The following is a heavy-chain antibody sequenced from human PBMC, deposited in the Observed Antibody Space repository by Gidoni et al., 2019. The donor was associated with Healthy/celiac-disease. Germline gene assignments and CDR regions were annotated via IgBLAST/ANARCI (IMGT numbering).Heavy chain of an antibody. CDR3: TTESGVVVIPGDY. V-gene: IGHV3-15*01. Sequence: EVQLVESGGGLVKPGGSLRLSCAASGFTFSNAWMSWVRQAPGKGLEWVGRIKSKTDGGTTDYAAPVKGRFTISRDDSKNTLYLQMNSLKTEDTAVYYCTTESGVVVIPGDYWGQGTLVTVSS. CDR2: IKSKTDGGTT. CDR1: GFTFSNAW. J-gene: IGHJ4*02. D-gene: IGHD2-21*01.